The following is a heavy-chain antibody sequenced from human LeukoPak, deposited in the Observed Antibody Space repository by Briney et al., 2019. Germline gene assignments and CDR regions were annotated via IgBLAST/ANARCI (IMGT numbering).Heavy chain of an antibody. J-gene: IGHJ4*02. CDR1: GFTLSNYG. D-gene: IGHD3-22*01. Sequence: PGGSLRLSCAASGFTLSNYGMHWVRQAPGKGLEWVAVIWYDGSNKYYADSVKGRFTISRDNSKNTLYLQMNSLRAEDTAVYYCAKVDYDSSGYYYGFYYWGQGTLVTVSS. V-gene: IGHV3-30*02. CDR3: AKVDYDSSGYYYGFYY. CDR2: IWYDGSNK.